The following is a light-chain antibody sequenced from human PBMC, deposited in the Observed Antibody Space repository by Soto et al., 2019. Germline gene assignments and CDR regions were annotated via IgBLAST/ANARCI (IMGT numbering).Light chain of an antibody. V-gene: IGLV1-44*01. CDR2: SNN. CDR3: AAWDDSLNGYV. J-gene: IGLJ1*01. CDR1: SSNIGSNT. Sequence: QSVLTQPPSASGTPGRRVVISCSESSSNIGSNTVNWYQQLPGTAPKLLIYSNNHRPSGVPDRFSGSKSGTSASLAISGLQSDDEADYYCAAWDDSLNGYVFATGTKV.